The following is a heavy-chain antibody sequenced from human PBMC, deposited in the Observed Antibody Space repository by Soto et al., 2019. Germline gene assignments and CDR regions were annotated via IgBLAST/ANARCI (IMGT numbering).Heavy chain of an antibody. V-gene: IGHV4-59*08. D-gene: IGHD2-15*01. CDR1: GGSIGSSY. J-gene: IGHJ4*02. CDR3: VRAPDCSDGNCYFDY. Sequence: SETLSLTCTVSGGSIGSSYWTWIRQPPGKGLEWIGYIYYSGKTTNNPSLRGRVSVSLDTSKSQFSLNLKSVTAADTAVYYCVRAPDCSDGNCYFDYWGQGTLVTVSS. CDR2: IYYSGKT.